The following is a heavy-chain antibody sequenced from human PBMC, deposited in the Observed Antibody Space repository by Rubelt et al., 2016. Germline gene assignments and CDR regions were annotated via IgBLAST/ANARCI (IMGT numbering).Heavy chain of an antibody. CDR1: GGSISSSSYY. Sequence: QPQLQESGPGLVKPSETLSLTCTVSGGSISSSSYYWGWIRQPPGQGLEWIGSIYYSGSTYYNPSLKGRVTISVDTSKTQFSLKLSSVTAADTAVYYCARSNDYYDSSGYYYAPLDYWGQGTLVTVSS. D-gene: IGHD3-22*01. J-gene: IGHJ4*02. CDR2: IYYSGST. V-gene: IGHV4-39*01. CDR3: ARSNDYYDSSGYYYAPLDY.